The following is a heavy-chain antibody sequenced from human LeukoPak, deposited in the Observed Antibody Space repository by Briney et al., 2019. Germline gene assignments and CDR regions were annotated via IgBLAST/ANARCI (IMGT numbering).Heavy chain of an antibody. J-gene: IGHJ4*02. CDR2: INTDGSST. CDR1: GLTFSNSW. CDR3: TRGNGGNSPFDY. V-gene: IGHV3-74*01. Sequence: GGSLRLSCAASGLTFSNSWMHWVRQTPGKGLVWVSRINTDGSSTSYADSVKGRFTISRDNAENTLYLQMNSLRAEDTAVYYCTRGNGGNSPFDYWGQGTLVTVSS. D-gene: IGHD4-23*01.